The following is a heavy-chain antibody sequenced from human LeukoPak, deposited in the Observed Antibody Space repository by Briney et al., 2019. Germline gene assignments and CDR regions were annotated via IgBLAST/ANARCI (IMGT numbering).Heavy chain of an antibody. CDR1: GFTFASYS. J-gene: IGHJ4*02. CDR3: ARVSGRLERQSDLDY. Sequence: GGSLRLSCAASGFTFASYSMNWVRQAPGKGLDWVSSISGDSTYIYNAGSVKGRFTISRDNAQASLYLQMISLRADDTALYYCARVSGRLERQSDLDYWGQGTLVIVSS. V-gene: IGHV3-21*01. D-gene: IGHD1-1*01. CDR2: ISGDSTYI.